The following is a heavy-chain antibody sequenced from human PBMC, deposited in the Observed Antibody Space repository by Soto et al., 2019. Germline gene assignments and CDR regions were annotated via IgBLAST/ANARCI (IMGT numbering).Heavy chain of an antibody. D-gene: IGHD3-16*01. Sequence: GGSLRLSCAASGFTFSSYGMHWVRQAPGKGLEWVAVISYDGSNKYYADSVKGRFTISRDNSKNTLYLQMNSLRADDTAVYYCAKLDRMRLGELSLAPFDYWGQGTLVTVSS. J-gene: IGHJ4*02. CDR3: AKLDRMRLGELSLAPFDY. CDR1: GFTFSSYG. CDR2: ISYDGSNK. V-gene: IGHV3-30*18.